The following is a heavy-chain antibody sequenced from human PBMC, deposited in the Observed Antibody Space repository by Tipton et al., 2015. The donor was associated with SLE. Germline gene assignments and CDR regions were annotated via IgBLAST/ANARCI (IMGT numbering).Heavy chain of an antibody. CDR2: ISVNNGNT. D-gene: IGHD3-3*01. J-gene: IGHJ3*02. V-gene: IGHV1-18*01. CDR1: GYTLNNYG. Sequence: QVQLVQSGAEVKKPGASVKVSCQASGYTLNNYGVSWVRQAPGQGLEWMGWISVNNGNTDYEKKLQGRLVMTTDRRTSTVYMELRRLTSDDTAVYFCAQGSLRFGTFDIWGQGTVVTVSS. CDR3: AQGSLRFGTFDI.